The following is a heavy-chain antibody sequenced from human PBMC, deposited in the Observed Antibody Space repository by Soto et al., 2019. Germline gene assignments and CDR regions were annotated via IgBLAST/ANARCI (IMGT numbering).Heavy chain of an antibody. Sequence: PSETLSLTCAAYGGSFSSYYWNWIRQPPGKGLEWIGEINHSGSTNYNPSLKSRVTISVDTSKNQFSLKLSSVTAADTAVYYCARGRGVYYYYCLDVWGQGTTVTVSS. CDR1: GGSFSSYY. CDR3: ARGRGVYYYYCLDV. V-gene: IGHV4-34*01. CDR2: INHSGST. J-gene: IGHJ6*02. D-gene: IGHD3-10*01.